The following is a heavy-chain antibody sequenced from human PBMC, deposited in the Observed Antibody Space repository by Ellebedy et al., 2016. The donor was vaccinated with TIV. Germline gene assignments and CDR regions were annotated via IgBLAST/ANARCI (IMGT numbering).Heavy chain of an antibody. CDR1: GGSISSYY. CDR3: ASGAQGYCSSTSCYAYYY. V-gene: IGHV4-59*12. D-gene: IGHD2-2*01. Sequence: SETLSLTXTVSGGSISSYYWSWIRQPPGKGLEWIGYIYYSGSTNYNPSLKSRVTISVDTSKNQFSLKLSSVTAADTAVYYCASGAQGYCSSTSCYAYYYWGQGTLVTVSS. CDR2: IYYSGST. J-gene: IGHJ4*02.